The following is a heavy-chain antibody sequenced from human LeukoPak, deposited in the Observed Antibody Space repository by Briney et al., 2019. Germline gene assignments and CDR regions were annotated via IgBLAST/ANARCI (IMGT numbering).Heavy chain of an antibody. V-gene: IGHV1-46*01. CDR2: INPSGGST. CDR3: SRNGDIVVVVARFDY. Sequence: AASVKVSCKASGYTFTSSYMHWVRHAPEQGLEKMGIINPSGGSTSYAQKFQGRVTMTRDTSTSTVYMELSIRRSEDAAVYEYSRNGDIVVVVARFDYWGQGTLVTVSS. J-gene: IGHJ4*02. CDR1: GYTFTSSY. D-gene: IGHD2-15*01.